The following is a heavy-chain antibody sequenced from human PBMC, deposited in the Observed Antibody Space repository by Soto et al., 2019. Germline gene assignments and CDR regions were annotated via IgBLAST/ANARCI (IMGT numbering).Heavy chain of an antibody. CDR1: RVGFNTKA. Sequence: GTPAKATSKDCRVGFNTKAITCLRQETRQGLEWMGGIIPIFGTTNYAQKFQGRVTITADESTSTAYMELSSLRSEDTAVYYCARAACSSTSCYNYYAYGMDVWGQGTAVTVS. CDR3: ARAACSSTSCYNYYAYGMDV. D-gene: IGHD2-2*01. J-gene: IGHJ6*02. V-gene: IGHV1-69*13. CDR2: IIPIFGTT.